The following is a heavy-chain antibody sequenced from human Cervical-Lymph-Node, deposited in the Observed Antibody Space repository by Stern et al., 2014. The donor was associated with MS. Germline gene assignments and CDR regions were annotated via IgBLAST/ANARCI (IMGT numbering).Heavy chain of an antibody. CDR3: ATDRDDFRSGYSAPTKGYGLDV. V-gene: IGHV1-24*01. CDR2: FDPGGGET. J-gene: IGHJ6*02. Sequence: VQLVQSGAEVKKPGASVKVSCKVSGYTLTELSMHWVRQAPGKGLEWMGGFDPGGGETIYAQKFQGRVTMTEDTSTDTAYMELSSLRSEDTAVYYCATDRDDFRSGYSAPTKGYGLDVWGQGTTVTVTS. D-gene: IGHD3-3*01. CDR1: GYTLTELS.